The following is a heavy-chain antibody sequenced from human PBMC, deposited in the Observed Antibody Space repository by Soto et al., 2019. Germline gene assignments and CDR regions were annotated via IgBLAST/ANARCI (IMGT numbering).Heavy chain of an antibody. V-gene: IGHV1-18*01. Sequence: QVQLVQSGAEVKKPGASVKVCCKASGYTFTSYGITWVRQAPGQGLEWMEWISAYNGNTNYAQKLQGRVTMTTDTSTSTAYMELRSLRSDDTAVYYCARKGYYDFWSGPGWFDPWGQGTLVTVSS. D-gene: IGHD3-3*01. CDR3: ARKGYYDFWSGPGWFDP. J-gene: IGHJ5*02. CDR1: GYTFTSYG. CDR2: ISAYNGNT.